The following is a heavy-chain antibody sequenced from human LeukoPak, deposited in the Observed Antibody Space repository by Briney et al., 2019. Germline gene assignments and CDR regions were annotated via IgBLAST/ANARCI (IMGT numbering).Heavy chain of an antibody. V-gene: IGHV3-30-3*01. CDR3: ARLSSSWPET. Sequence: PGGSLRLSCAASGFTFSSYAMHRVRQAPGKGLEWVAVISYDGSNKYYADSVKGRFTISRDNSKNTLYLQMNSLRAEDTAVYYCARLSSSWPETWGQGTLVTVSS. CDR2: ISYDGSNK. D-gene: IGHD6-13*01. CDR1: GFTFSSYA. J-gene: IGHJ5*02.